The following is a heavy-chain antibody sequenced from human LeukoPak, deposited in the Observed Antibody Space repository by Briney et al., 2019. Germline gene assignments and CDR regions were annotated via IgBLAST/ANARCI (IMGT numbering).Heavy chain of an antibody. CDR2: ISAYNGNT. J-gene: IGHJ6*04. CDR1: GYTFTSYG. Sequence: ASVKVSCKASGYTFTSYGISWVRQAPGQGLEWMGWISAYNGNTNYAQKLQGRVTMTTDKSTSTAYMELSSLRSEDTAVYYCARGGSDFEYYYYGMDVWGKGTTVTVSS. CDR3: ARGGSDFEYYYYGMDV. V-gene: IGHV1-18*04. D-gene: IGHD1-26*01.